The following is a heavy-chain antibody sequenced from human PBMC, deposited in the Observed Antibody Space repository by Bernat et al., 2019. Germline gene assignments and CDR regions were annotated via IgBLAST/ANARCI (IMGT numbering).Heavy chain of an antibody. J-gene: IGHJ3*02. Sequence: QVQLQESGPGLVKPSGTLSLTCAVSGGSISSGSYYWSWIRQPPGKGLEWIAYIYYSRSISYNPSLKSRVTISIDTSKNQFSLKLSSVTAADTAVYYCAREGPWPERSAFDIWGQGTMVTVSS. CDR2: IYYSRSI. CDR3: AREGPWPERSAFDI. V-gene: IGHV4-61*01. CDR1: GGSISSGSYY.